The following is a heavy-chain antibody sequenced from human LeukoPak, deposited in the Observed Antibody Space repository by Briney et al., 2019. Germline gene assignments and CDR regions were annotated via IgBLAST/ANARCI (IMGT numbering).Heavy chain of an antibody. Sequence: SETLSLTCTVSGGSISTFYWNWIRQSPGKGLEWIGYISVGGANYYNPSLKSRVSISVDTSKNQFSLRLSSVTAADTAVYYCARHLHYYGSGSLTDFDYWGQGTLVTVSS. CDR1: GGSISTFY. J-gene: IGHJ4*02. CDR2: ISVGGAN. V-gene: IGHV4-59*01. D-gene: IGHD3-10*01. CDR3: ARHLHYYGSGSLTDFDY.